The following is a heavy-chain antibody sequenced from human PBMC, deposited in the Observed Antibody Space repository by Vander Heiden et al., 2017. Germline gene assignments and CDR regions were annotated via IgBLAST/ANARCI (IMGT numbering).Heavy chain of an antibody. CDR1: GFIFDNYY. V-gene: IGHV3-11*01. D-gene: IGHD5-12*01. Sequence: QVQLVESGGGLVKPGGYLRLSCAASGFIFDNYYMSWIRLAPGKGLEWVSYINRDSTTIYYTDSVQGRFTISRDNAKKSLYLQMNSLRAEDTAVYYCSAGYNDIDYWGQGTLVTVSS. CDR2: INRDSTTI. J-gene: IGHJ4*02. CDR3: SAGYNDIDY.